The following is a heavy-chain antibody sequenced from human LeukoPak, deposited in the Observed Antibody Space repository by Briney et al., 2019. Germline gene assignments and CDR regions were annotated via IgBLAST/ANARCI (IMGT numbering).Heavy chain of an antibody. Sequence: GGSLRLSCAASGFSFSTYAMNWVRQAPGQGLEWVSVVIGNNARTDYADSVKGRFTISKDSSKNTLYLQMNNLRAEDTAVYYCVSFYETYWGRGTLVTVSS. CDR2: VIGNNART. CDR1: GFSFSTYA. CDR3: VSFYETY. J-gene: IGHJ4*02. V-gene: IGHV3-23*01. D-gene: IGHD2/OR15-2a*01.